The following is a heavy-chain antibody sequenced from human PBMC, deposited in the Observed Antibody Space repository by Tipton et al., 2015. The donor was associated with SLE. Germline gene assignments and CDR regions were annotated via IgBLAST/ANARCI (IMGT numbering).Heavy chain of an antibody. CDR2: IYTSGS. CDR3: ARTAGSHRNYYFDS. V-gene: IGHV4-61*02. CDR1: GGSITGGGNF. Sequence: TLSLTCAVSGGSITGGGNFWSWIRQPAGKGLEWIGRIYTSGSNYNPSLNSRVTISVDTSKNQFSLRLSSVTAADTAVYYCARTAGSHRNYYFDSWGQGTLVTVSS. D-gene: IGHD1-26*01. J-gene: IGHJ4*02.